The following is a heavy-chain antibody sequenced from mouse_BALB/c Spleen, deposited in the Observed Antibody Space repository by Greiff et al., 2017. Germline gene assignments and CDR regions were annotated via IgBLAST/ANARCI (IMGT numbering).Heavy chain of an antibody. V-gene: IGHV5-4*02. Sequence: EVNLVESGGGLVKPGGSLKLSCAASGFTFSDYYMYWVRQTPEKRLEWVATISDGGSYTYYPDSVKGRFTISRDNAKNNLYLQMSSLKSEDTAMYYCAREGKSMDYWGQGTSVTVSS. CDR3: AREGKSMDY. CDR1: GFTFSDYY. CDR2: ISDGGSYT. J-gene: IGHJ4*01.